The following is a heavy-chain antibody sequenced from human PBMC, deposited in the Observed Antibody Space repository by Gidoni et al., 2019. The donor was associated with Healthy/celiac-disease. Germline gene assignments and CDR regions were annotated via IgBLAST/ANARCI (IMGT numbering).Heavy chain of an antibody. CDR2: PDPSDSYT. J-gene: IGHJ4*02. CDR1: GYSFTIYW. D-gene: IGHD4-17*01. Sequence: EVQLVQSGAEVKKPGESLMISSKGSGYSFTIYWISWVRQMPGKGMEWMVRPDPSDSYTNYSPSFRGQVTISADKSISTAYPKWSSLKDSDTAMYYCARRAFYGDYTDYWGQGTLVTVSS. V-gene: IGHV5-10-1*01. CDR3: ARRAFYGDYTDY.